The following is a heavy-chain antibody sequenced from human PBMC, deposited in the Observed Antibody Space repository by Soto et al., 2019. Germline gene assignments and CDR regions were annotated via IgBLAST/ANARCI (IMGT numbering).Heavy chain of an antibody. Sequence: PGGSLRLSCAASGFTFSSYAMSWVRQAPGKGLEWVSAISGSGGSTYYADSVKGRFTISRDNSKNTLYLQMNSLRAEDTAVYYCAKSGPLGYCSGGSCSPFYYGMDVWGQGTTVTVSS. CDR2: ISGSGGST. CDR1: GFTFSSYA. CDR3: AKSGPLGYCSGGSCSPFYYGMDV. V-gene: IGHV3-23*01. J-gene: IGHJ6*02. D-gene: IGHD2-15*01.